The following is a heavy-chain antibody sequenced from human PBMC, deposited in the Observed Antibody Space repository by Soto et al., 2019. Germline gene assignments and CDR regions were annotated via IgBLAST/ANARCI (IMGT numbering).Heavy chain of an antibody. CDR2: VYYSGNT. CDR3: AGQTFTIAAASYGRSNWFDP. Sequence: WVRQPPGTGLEFLGSVYYSGNTYYTPSLKSRLTMSIDTSKNEFSLRLNSVTAADTAVYYCAGQTFTIAAASYGRSNWFDPWGPGTLVTVSS. D-gene: IGHD6-25*01. J-gene: IGHJ5*02. V-gene: IGHV4-39*01.